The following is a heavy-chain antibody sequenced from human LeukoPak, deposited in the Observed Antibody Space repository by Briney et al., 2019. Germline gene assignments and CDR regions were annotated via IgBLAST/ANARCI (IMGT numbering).Heavy chain of an antibody. CDR3: ASRGGNYVDYYYMDV. D-gene: IGHD1-26*01. Sequence: GASVKVSCKASGGTFSSYAISWVRQAPGQGLEWMGGIIPIFGTANYAQKFQGRVTITTDESTSTAYMELSSLRSGDTAVYYCASRGGNYVDYYYMDVWGKGTTVTVSS. CDR1: GGTFSSYA. J-gene: IGHJ6*03. V-gene: IGHV1-69*05. CDR2: IIPIFGTA.